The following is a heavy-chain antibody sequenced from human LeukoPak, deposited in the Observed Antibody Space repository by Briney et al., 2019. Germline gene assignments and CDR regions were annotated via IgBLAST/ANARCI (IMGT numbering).Heavy chain of an antibody. Sequence: SETLSLTCTVSGGSISSYYWSWIRQPAGKGLEWIGRIYTSGSTNYNPSLKSRVTMSVDTSKNQFSLKLSSVTAADTAVYYCARDLPESHYDGYYYYMDVWGKGTTVTVSS. CDR2: IYTSGST. V-gene: IGHV4-4*07. CDR3: ARDLPESHYDGYYYYMDV. D-gene: IGHD3-3*01. J-gene: IGHJ6*03. CDR1: GGSISSYY.